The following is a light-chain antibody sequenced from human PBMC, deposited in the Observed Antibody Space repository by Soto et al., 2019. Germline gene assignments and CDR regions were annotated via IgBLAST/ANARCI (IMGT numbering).Light chain of an antibody. CDR1: SSDVGGSDH. J-gene: IGLJ1*01. V-gene: IGLV2-14*03. CDR3: SSYSTTNTPV. CDR2: EVN. Sequence: VLAQPASVSGSPGQSVTISCTGASSDVGGSDHVSWYQQHPGKAPKLILYEVNNRPSGVSNRFSGSKSGNTASLIISGLQADDEAEYFCSSYSTTNTPVFGSGTKVTVL.